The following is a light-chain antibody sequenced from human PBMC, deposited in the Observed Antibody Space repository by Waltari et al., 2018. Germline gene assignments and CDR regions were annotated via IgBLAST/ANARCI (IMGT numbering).Light chain of an antibody. J-gene: IGLJ3*02. CDR3: SSYTSSSRNWV. CDR2: DVS. Sequence: QSALTQPASVSGSPGQSITISCTGTSSDVGGYNYVSWYQQHPGKAPKLMIYDVSNRPSGVSNRFSGSKSGNTASLTISGLQADDEADYYCSSYTSSSRNWVFGGGTKLTVL. CDR1: SSDVGGYNY. V-gene: IGLV2-14*03.